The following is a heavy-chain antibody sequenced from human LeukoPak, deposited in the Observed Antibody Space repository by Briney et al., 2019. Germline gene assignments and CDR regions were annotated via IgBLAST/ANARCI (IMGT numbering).Heavy chain of an antibody. CDR1: GFTFSSYG. CDR3: VRTLWTAYYSSSDY. Sequence: PGRSLRLSCAASGFTFSSYGMHWVRQAPGKGLEWVAVIWYDGSDKYYADSVKGRFTISRDNSKNTLYLQMNSLRAEDTAVYYCVRTLWTAYYSSSDYWGQGTLVTVSS. D-gene: IGHD3/OR15-3a*01. V-gene: IGHV3-33*01. J-gene: IGHJ4*02. CDR2: IWYDGSDK.